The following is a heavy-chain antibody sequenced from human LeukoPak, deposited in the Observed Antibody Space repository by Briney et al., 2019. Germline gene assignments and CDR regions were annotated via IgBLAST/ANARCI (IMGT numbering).Heavy chain of an antibody. CDR1: GFTFSSYA. CDR2: ISGSGGST. D-gene: IGHD3-22*01. V-gene: IGHV3-23*01. J-gene: IGHJ4*02. Sequence: GGSLRLSCAASGFTFSSYAMSWVRQAPGKGREWVSAISGSGGSTYYADSVKGRFTISRDNSKNTLYLQMNSQRPEDTAVYYCAKDVYDSSGYYCSHWGQGTLVTVSS. CDR3: AKDVYDSSGYYCSH.